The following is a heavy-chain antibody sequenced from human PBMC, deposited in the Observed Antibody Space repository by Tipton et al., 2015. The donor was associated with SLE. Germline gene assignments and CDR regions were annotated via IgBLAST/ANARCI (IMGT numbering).Heavy chain of an antibody. Sequence: LRLSCAVSGYSITSGDYWGWIRQPPGKGLEWVGSLYHRGSTYYNPSLKSRVTISTDTSKNEIYLKLTSVTATDTAVYFCARDPYDSTWRNGWFDPWGQGTLVTVPS. CDR2: LYHRGST. J-gene: IGHJ5*02. D-gene: IGHD6-13*01. V-gene: IGHV4-38-2*02. CDR1: GYSITSGDY. CDR3: ARDPYDSTWRNGWFDP.